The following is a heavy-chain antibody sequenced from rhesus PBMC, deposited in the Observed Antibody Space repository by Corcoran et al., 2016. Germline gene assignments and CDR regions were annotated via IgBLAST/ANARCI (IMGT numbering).Heavy chain of an antibody. CDR1: GGSISDDYY. Sequence: QVQLQESGPGLVKPSETLSLTCAVSGGSISDDYYWSWIRQPPGKGLEWIGYIYGSGGGTNYNPSLKNRVTISIDTSKNQFSLKLSSVTAADTAVYYCARDRGADYFDYWGQGVLVTVSS. D-gene: IGHD3-34*01. V-gene: IGHV4-106*01. CDR3: ARDRGADYFDY. CDR2: IYGSGGGT. J-gene: IGHJ4*01.